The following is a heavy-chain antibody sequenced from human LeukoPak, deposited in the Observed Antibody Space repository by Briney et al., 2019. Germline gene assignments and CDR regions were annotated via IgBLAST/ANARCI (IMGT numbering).Heavy chain of an antibody. CDR2: IRYDGRNK. J-gene: IGHJ4*02. D-gene: IGHD3-9*01. V-gene: IGHV3-30*02. Sequence: GGSLRLSCAAAGLTFSNYGMHWVRQAPGKGLQWVAYIRYDGRNKYSADSVKGRFTIYRDNSKSTLYLQMNSLRPEDTAVYYCARGDLTFDWLVYYFDYWGQGTLVTVSS. CDR1: GLTFSNYG. CDR3: ARGDLTFDWLVYYFDY.